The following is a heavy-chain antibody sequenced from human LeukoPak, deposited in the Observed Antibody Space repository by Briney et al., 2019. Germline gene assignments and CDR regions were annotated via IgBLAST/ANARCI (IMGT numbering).Heavy chain of an antibody. Sequence: SETLSLTCTVSGGSISSYYWSWIRQPPGKGLEWIGSMYYSGSTFYNPSLESRVTISVDTSKNQFSLKLTSVTAADTAVYYCARHAHSWGQGTLVTVSS. CDR3: ARHAHS. CDR2: MYYSGST. CDR1: GGSISSYY. V-gene: IGHV4-59*05. J-gene: IGHJ4*02.